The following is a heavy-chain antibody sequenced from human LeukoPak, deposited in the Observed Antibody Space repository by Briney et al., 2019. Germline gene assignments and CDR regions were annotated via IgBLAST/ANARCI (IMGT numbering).Heavy chain of an antibody. V-gene: IGHV4-61*02. CDR1: GGSISSGSYY. J-gene: IGHJ6*03. D-gene: IGHD6-13*01. CDR3: ARPVAAAGSGEDYYYYMDV. Sequence: SQTLSLTCTVSGGSISSGSYYWSWIRQPAGKGLEWIGRIYTSGSTNYNPSLKSRVTISVDTSKNQFSLKLSSVTAADTAVYYCARPVAAAGSGEDYYYYMDVWGKGTTVTVSS. CDR2: IYTSGST.